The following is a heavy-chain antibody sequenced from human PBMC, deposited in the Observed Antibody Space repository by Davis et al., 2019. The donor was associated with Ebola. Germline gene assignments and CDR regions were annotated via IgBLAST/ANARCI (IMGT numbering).Heavy chain of an antibody. V-gene: IGHV3-13*01. CDR3: ARARFGEWDFDY. J-gene: IGHJ4*02. CDR1: GFTFRSYD. D-gene: IGHD3-10*01. Sequence: ESLKIPFASPGFTFRSYDLHWIRQATAKGLEWVSALGTAGDTYYQGSVKGRFTISIENAKNSLYLQMNSLRAGDTAVYYCARARFGEWDFDYWGQGTLVTVSS. CDR2: LGTAGDT.